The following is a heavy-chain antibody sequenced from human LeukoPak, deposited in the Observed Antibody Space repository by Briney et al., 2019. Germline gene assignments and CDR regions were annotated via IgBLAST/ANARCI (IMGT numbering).Heavy chain of an antibody. D-gene: IGHD2/OR15-2a*01. CDR2: MCYSGST. CDR1: GGSITSYC. Sequence: PSETLSFTCTVSGGSITSYCWTWIRQPPGKGLEWIGYMCYSGSTKYNPSLKSRVTISADTSKNQFSLKLNSVTTADTAVYYCARVGTSTYPLDYWGQGTLVTVSS. CDR3: ARVGTSTYPLDY. J-gene: IGHJ4*02. V-gene: IGHV4-59*01.